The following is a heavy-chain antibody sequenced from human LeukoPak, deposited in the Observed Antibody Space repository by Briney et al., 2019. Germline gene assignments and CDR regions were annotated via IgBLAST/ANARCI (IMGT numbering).Heavy chain of an antibody. J-gene: IGHJ4*02. CDR2: ISYDGSNK. CDR3: AKEKYEYDTSGFYPLDY. D-gene: IGHD3-22*01. CDR1: GFTLSSCA. V-gene: IGHV3-30-3*01. Sequence: GGSLRLSCAASGFTLSSCAMHWVRQAPGKGLEWVSVISYDGSNKYYADSAKGRFTISRDNSKNTLYLQMNRLRAEDTAIYYCAKEKYEYDTSGFYPLDYWGQGTLVTVSS.